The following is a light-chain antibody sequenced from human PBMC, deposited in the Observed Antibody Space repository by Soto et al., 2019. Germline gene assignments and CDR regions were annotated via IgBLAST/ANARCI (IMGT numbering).Light chain of an antibody. CDR2: AAS. J-gene: IGKJ4*01. Sequence: DIQMTQSPSSLSASVGDRVTITCRASQSISTYLNWYQQKPGKAPNLLIFAASTLQSGVPSRFSGSGSGTDFTLTIRSLQPEDFATYYCQQSYTALLTFGGGTKVEIK. CDR3: QQSYTALLT. V-gene: IGKV1-39*01. CDR1: QSISTY.